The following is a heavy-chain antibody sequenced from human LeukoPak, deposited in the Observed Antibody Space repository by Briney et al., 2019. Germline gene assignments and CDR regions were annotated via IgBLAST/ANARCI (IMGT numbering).Heavy chain of an antibody. CDR3: ATRRDGYNYFGY. J-gene: IGHJ4*02. CDR1: GFSFSGYA. Sequence: PGGSLRLSCVASGFSFSGYAIHWVRQAPGKGLEWVAFIRYDGSNKYYADSVKGRFTISRDNSKNTLYLQMNSLRAEDTAVYYCATRRDGYNYFGYWGQGTLVTVSS. CDR2: IRYDGSNK. D-gene: IGHD5-24*01. V-gene: IGHV3-30*02.